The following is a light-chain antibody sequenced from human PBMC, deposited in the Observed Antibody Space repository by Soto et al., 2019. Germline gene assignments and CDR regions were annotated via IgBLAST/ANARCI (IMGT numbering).Light chain of an antibody. CDR1: QDINDY. V-gene: IGKV1-16*02. J-gene: IGKJ4*01. CDR2: GAS. Sequence: DIQMTQSPSSLSASVGDRVTITCRASQDINDYLAWFQQRPGKAPKSLIYGASTLQSGVPSKFSGSGSGTDFTLNISSLQPEDFANYYCQQYNSYPLTFGGGTKVEIK. CDR3: QQYNSYPLT.